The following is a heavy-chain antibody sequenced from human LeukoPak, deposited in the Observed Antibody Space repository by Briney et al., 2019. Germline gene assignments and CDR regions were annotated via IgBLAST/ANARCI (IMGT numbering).Heavy chain of an antibody. CDR3: ARDWMLFHRPDY. Sequence: PGGSLRLSCAASGFTFSDYNMRWIRQAPGKGLEWVSSISRSGSTKYYADSVKGRFTISRDNAKNSLFLQMNSLRAEDTAMYYCARDWMLFHRPDYWGQGTLVTVSS. CDR2: ISRSGSTK. CDR1: GFTFSDYN. D-gene: IGHD2-21*01. J-gene: IGHJ4*02. V-gene: IGHV3-11*04.